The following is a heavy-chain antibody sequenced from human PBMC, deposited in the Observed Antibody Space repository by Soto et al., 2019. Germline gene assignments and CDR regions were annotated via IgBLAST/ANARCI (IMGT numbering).Heavy chain of an antibody. V-gene: IGHV3-11*01. CDR2: TTSSGSTI. D-gene: IGHD2-2*02. J-gene: IGHJ6*02. CDR1: GFTFSDYY. CDR3: AREGCSSTSCYTNYYYYGMDV. Sequence: GGSLRLSCAASGFTFSDYYMSWIRQAPGKGLEWVSYTTSSGSTIYYADSVKGRFTISRDNAKNSLYLQMNSLRAEDAAVYYCAREGCSSTSCYTNYYYYGMDVWGQGTTVTVSS.